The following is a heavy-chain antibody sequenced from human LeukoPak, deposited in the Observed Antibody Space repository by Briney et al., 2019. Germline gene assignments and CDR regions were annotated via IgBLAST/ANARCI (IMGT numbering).Heavy chain of an antibody. CDR1: GDSISSSNW. D-gene: IGHD4-23*01. CDR3: ARNGGNSDFDY. CDR2: IYHSGNT. J-gene: IGHJ4*02. V-gene: IGHV4-4*02. Sequence: SGTLSLTCAVSGDSISSSNWWTWVRQPRGKGLEWIGEIYHSGNTNYNPSLKSRVTMSVDKSKNQFSLNLNSVTAADTAVYYCARNGGNSDFDYWGQGTLVTVSS.